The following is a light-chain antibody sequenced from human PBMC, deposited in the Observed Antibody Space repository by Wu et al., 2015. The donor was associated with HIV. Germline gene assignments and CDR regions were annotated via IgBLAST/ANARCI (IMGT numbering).Light chain of an antibody. Sequence: DIQMTQSPSTLSASVGDTVTITCRASQSISEWLAWYQQRPGKAPKLLIYRASTLESGVPSRFGGSGSGTEFTLTISSLQPDDFATYTCQQYDSYSRTFGQGPRWKSN. V-gene: IGKV1-5*03. J-gene: IGKJ1*01. CDR3: QQYDSYSRT. CDR2: RAS. CDR1: QSISEW.